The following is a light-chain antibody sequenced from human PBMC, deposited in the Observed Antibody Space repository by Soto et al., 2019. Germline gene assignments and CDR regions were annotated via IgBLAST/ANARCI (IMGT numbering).Light chain of an antibody. CDR2: DVS. Sequence: QSALTQPASVSGSPGQSITISRTGSSSNIGGYTYVSWYQQHPGKAPKLMIYDVSNRPSGVSNRFSGSKSGITASLTISGLQAEDEADYYCSSYRSSYVFGTGTKVTVL. CDR1: SSNIGGYTY. V-gene: IGLV2-14*03. J-gene: IGLJ1*01. CDR3: SSYRSSYV.